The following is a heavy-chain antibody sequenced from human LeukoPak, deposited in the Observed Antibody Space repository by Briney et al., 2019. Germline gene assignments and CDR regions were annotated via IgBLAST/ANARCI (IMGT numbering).Heavy chain of an antibody. D-gene: IGHD1-26*01. CDR1: GYTFTNYD. V-gene: IGHV1-8*01. CDR3: ARGPFVGETMSVYYFDY. CDR2: MNPNSGNE. J-gene: IGHJ4*02. Sequence: ASVKVSCKASGYTFTNYDINWVRQATGQGLEWMGWMNPNSGNEWYAQKFQGRVTMTSDTSISTASMELSSLRSEDTAVYYCARGPFVGETMSVYYFDYWGQGSLVTVSS.